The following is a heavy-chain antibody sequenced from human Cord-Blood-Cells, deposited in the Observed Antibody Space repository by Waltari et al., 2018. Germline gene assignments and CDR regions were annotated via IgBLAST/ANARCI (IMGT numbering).Heavy chain of an antibody. Sequence: QVQLVQSGAEVKKPGASVKVSCTASGYTFTGYHMHWVRQAPGQGLEWMGLINPNSGGTNDAQKFQGGVTMTRETSISTAYMELSRLRSDDTAVYYCAREPGGKGGDYWGQGTLVTVSS. J-gene: IGHJ4*02. D-gene: IGHD3-16*01. CDR3: AREPGGKGGDY. CDR2: INPNSGGT. CDR1: GYTFTGYH. V-gene: IGHV1-2*02.